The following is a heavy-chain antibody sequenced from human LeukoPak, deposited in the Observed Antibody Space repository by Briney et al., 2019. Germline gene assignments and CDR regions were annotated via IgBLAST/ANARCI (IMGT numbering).Heavy chain of an antibody. V-gene: IGHV4-38-2*02. CDR1: GYSISSGYY. CDR2: IYHSGRT. D-gene: IGHD6-19*01. J-gene: IGHJ5*02. Sequence: SETLSLTCTVSGYSISSGYYWGFIRQSPGKGLEWIGSIYHSGRTYYNLSFKSRVTISVDTSKNQFSLKLSSVTAADTAVYYCARVRRQWLEINWFDPWGQGTLVTVSS. CDR3: ARVRRQWLEINWFDP.